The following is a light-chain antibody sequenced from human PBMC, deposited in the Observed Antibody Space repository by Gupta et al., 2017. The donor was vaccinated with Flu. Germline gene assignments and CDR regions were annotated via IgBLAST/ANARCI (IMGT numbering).Light chain of an antibody. CDR3: ATWDDSLNGRGV. CDR2: KNN. V-gene: IGLV1-44*01. CDR1: GADIGGNT. J-gene: IGLJ3*02. Sequence: VTIFCVGTGADIGGNTVNWYQQLPGTAPTLLIYKNNQRPSGVPDRFSGSKSGTSASLAISGLQSEDEADYYCATWDDSLNGRGVFGAGTKLTVL.